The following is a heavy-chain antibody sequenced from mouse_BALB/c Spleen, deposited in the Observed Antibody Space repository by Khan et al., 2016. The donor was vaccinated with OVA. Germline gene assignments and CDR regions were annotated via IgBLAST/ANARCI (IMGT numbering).Heavy chain of an antibody. Sequence: QIQLVQSGPELKQPGETVKISCKASGYMFTNYGMTWVKQAPGKGLKWMGWINTYTGEPTYADDFKGRFAFSLETSANTAYLQINNLKNEDTATXFCARTLYGSGYDYAMDYWGQGTSVTVSS. D-gene: IGHD1-1*01. CDR1: GYMFTNYG. V-gene: IGHV9-3-1*01. CDR2: INTYTGEP. CDR3: ARTLYGSGYDYAMDY. J-gene: IGHJ4*01.